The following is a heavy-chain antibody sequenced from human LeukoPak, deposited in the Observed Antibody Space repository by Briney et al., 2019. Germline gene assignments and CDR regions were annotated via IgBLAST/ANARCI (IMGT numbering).Heavy chain of an antibody. Sequence: GRSLRLSCAASGFTFSSYGMHWVRQAPGKGLEWVSRINGDGTTTNYADSVKGRFSISRDNAKNNLFLQMNSLRAEDMAVYYCAREEITVTDAFDIWGRGTRVTVAS. CDR3: AREEITVTDAFDI. J-gene: IGHJ3*02. CDR2: INGDGTTT. CDR1: GFTFSSYG. V-gene: IGHV3-74*01. D-gene: IGHD4-17*01.